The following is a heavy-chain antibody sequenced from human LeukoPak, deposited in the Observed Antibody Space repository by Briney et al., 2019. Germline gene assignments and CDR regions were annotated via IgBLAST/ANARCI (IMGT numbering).Heavy chain of an antibody. CDR2: ISGSGGST. CDR3: AKDFGRSGSYYTPTYYFDY. Sequence: GGSLRLSCAASGFTFSSYGMSWDRQAPGKGLEWVSAISGSGGSTYYADSVKGRFTISRDNSKNTLYLQMNSLRAEDTAVYYCAKDFGRSGSYYTPTYYFDYWGQGTLVTVSS. V-gene: IGHV3-23*01. CDR1: GFTFSSYG. D-gene: IGHD1-26*01. J-gene: IGHJ4*02.